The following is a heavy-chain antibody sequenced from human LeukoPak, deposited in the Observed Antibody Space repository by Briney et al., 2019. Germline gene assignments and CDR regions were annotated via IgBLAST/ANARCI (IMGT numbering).Heavy chain of an antibody. V-gene: IGHV3-48*01. J-gene: IGHJ4*02. Sequence: GGSLRLSCAASGFIFSSYSMNWVRQAPGEGLEWVSYISSLSGTIYYADSVKGRFTISRDNAKNSLYLQMDSLRAEDTAVYYCARDPLSSSSFDLWGQGTLVTVSS. CDR1: GFIFSSYS. D-gene: IGHD6-13*01. CDR2: ISSLSGTI. CDR3: ARDPLSSSSFDL.